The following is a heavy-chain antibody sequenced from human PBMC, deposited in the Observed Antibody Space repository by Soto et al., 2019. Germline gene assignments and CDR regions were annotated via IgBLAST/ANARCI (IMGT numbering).Heavy chain of an antibody. Sequence: SETLSPTCTVSGGSISWYYWHWIRRPPWKGQEWIGYTYFSGCTNYNPRLKTRVSMSVDTPKNQFSLTLISVTAADTAVYYCARGYCSGADCYPGGNWFDPWGQGTLVTVSS. V-gene: IGHV4-59*01. D-gene: IGHD2-15*01. CDR2: TYFSGCT. CDR3: ARGYCSGADCYPGGNWFDP. CDR1: GGSISWYY. J-gene: IGHJ5*02.